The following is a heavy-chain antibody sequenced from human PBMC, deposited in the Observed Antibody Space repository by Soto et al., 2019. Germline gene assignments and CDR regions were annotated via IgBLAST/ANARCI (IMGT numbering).Heavy chain of an antibody. D-gene: IGHD3-10*01. CDR1: GGSFSGYY. CDR3: ARHAYMVRGVIIASGFDD. V-gene: IGHV4-34*01. J-gene: IGHJ4*02. CDR2: INHSGST. Sequence: XETLSLSCAVYGGSFSGYYWSWIRQPPGKGLEWIGEINHSGSTYYNPSRKSRVTISVDTSKNQFSLKLSSVTAADTAVYYCARHAYMVRGVIIASGFDDWGQGTLVTVSS.